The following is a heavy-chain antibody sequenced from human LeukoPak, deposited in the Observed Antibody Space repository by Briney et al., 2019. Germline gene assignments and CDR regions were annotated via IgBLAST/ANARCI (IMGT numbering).Heavy chain of an antibody. D-gene: IGHD1-26*01. J-gene: IGHJ6*03. CDR3: AREEWELLRYYYYYMDV. Sequence: GGSLRLSCAASGFTFSSYWMSWVRQAPGKGLEWVAYIKQDGSEKYYVDSVKGRFTISRDNAKNSLYLQMNSLRAEDTALYYCAREEWELLRYYYYYMDVWGKGTTVTVSS. CDR2: IKQDGSEK. CDR1: GFTFSSYW. V-gene: IGHV3-7*01.